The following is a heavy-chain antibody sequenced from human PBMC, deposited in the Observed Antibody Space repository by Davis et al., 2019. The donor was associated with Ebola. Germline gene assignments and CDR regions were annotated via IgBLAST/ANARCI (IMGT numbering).Heavy chain of an antibody. D-gene: IGHD4-17*01. CDR3: ARVAYGDYWRWFES. CDR2: VSGSGGRT. V-gene: IGHV3-23*01. CDR1: GFTFSNYA. Sequence: GESLKISCAASGFTFSNYAMSWVRQAPGKGLEWVSTVSGSGGRTFYADSVKGRFTISRDNSKNTLYLQMSSLRADDTAVYYCARVAYGDYWRWFESWGQGMLVTVSS. J-gene: IGHJ5*01.